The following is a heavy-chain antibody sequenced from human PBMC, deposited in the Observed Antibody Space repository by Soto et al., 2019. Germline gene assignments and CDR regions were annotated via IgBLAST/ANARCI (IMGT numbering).Heavy chain of an antibody. V-gene: IGHV3-48*02. CDR3: AREGWPLLQTGMDV. D-gene: IGHD2-15*01. CDR2: ISSSNRTI. Sequence: EVQLVESGGGLKQPGGSLRLSCAASGFTFRSYSMNWVRQAPGKGLEWVSYISSSNRTINYADSVKGRFIISRDNAKNSLYLQMHSLRDEDTAVYYCAREGWPLLQTGMDVWCQGTTVTVSS. J-gene: IGHJ6*02. CDR1: GFTFRSYS.